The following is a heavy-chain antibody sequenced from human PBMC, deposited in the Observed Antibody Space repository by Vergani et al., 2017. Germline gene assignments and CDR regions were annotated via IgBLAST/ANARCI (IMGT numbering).Heavy chain of an antibody. Sequence: VQLVESGGGLVKPGGSLRLSCAASGFTFSSYSMNWVRQAPGKGLEWVSSISSSSSYIYYADSVKGRFTISRDNAKNSLYLQMNSLRAEDTAVYYCARDRCGGDCYLPYYMDVWGKGTTVTVSS. J-gene: IGHJ6*03. V-gene: IGHV3-21*01. CDR1: GFTFSSYS. D-gene: IGHD2-21*01. CDR2: ISSSSSYI. CDR3: ARDRCGGDCYLPYYMDV.